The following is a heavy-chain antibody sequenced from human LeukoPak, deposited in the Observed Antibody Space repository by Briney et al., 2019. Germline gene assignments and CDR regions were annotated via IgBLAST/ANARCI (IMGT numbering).Heavy chain of an antibody. J-gene: IGHJ4*02. D-gene: IGHD6-19*01. CDR1: GGSISSSSYY. CDR2: IYYSGST. CDR3: ATSGYSSGSVDY. Sequence: SETLSLTCTVSGGSISSSSYYWGWIRQPPGKGLEWIGSIYYSGSTYYNPSLKSRVTISVDTSKNQFSLKLSSVTAADTAVYYCATSGYSSGSVDYWGQGTLVTVSS. V-gene: IGHV4-39*07.